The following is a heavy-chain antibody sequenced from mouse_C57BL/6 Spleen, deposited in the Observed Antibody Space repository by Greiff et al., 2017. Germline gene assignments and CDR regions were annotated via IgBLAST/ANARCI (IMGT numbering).Heavy chain of an antibody. V-gene: IGHV1-55*01. CDR3: ARGIGYFDV. Sequence: QVQLQQPGAELVKPGASVKMSCKASGYTFTSYWITWVKQRPGQGLEWIGDIYPGSGSTNYNEKFKGKATLTVDTSSSTAYMQLSSLTSDDSAVYCCARGIGYFDVWGTGTTVTVSS. CDR2: IYPGSGST. CDR1: GYTFTSYW. J-gene: IGHJ1*03.